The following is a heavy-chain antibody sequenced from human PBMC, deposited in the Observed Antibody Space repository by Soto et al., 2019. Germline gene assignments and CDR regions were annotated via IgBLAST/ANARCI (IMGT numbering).Heavy chain of an antibody. CDR2: IGGSGRTT. D-gene: IGHD3-22*01. CDR3: AKSRYSDSSGDFYDY. Sequence: EVQLVESGGGLVKPGGSLRVSCAASAFTFNNYAMSWVRQAPGKGLEWVSGIGGSGRTTYYADSVKGRFTISRDNSNNTLFLQMNSLRAEDTAVYYCAKSRYSDSSGDFYDYWGQGTLVTVSS. J-gene: IGHJ4*02. CDR1: AFTFNNYA. V-gene: IGHV3-23*04.